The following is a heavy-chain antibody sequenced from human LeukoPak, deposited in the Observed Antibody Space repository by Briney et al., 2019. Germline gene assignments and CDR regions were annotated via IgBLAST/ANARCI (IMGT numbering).Heavy chain of an antibody. CDR2: IKPNSGVT. Sequence: GASVNVSCKTSGYTFATYFMHWVRQAPGQGLEWMGYIKPNSGVTNYAQKFRGRVTMTWDTSISTAYIELSGLTSDDTAIYYCARPTYCGCNCYFNFDYWGQGTLVTVSS. J-gene: IGHJ4*02. CDR3: ARPTYCGCNCYFNFDY. V-gene: IGHV1-2*02. D-gene: IGHD2-21*02. CDR1: GYTFATYF.